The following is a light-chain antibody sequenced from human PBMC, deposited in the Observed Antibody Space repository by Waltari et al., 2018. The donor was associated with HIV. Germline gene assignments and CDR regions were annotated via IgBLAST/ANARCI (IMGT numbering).Light chain of an antibody. J-gene: IGLJ2*01. V-gene: IGLV2-14*03. CDR2: AVD. CDR3: ASFTDDNTVI. CDR1: DSDFGLYHS. Sequence: AVTQPASVSGLPGQSTTISCTGDDSDFGLYHSVSWYQQHSGKLPRLILSAVDSPASGVSDRFSGSMSGNTASLTISGLRAEDEGHYYCASFTDDNTVIFGGGTEVTVL.